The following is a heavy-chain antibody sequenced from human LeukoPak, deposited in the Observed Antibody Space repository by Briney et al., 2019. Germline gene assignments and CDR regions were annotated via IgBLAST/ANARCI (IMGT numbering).Heavy chain of an antibody. Sequence: GGSLRLSCTASGFTFGDYAMSWFRQAPGKGLEWVGFIRSKAYGGTTEYAASVKGRFTISRDDSKSIAYLQMNSLKTEDTAVYYCARELEGYSYGSEYFQHWGQGTLVTVSS. V-gene: IGHV3-49*03. CDR1: GFTFGDYA. CDR3: ARELEGYSYGSEYFQH. CDR2: IRSKAYGGTT. J-gene: IGHJ1*01. D-gene: IGHD5-18*01.